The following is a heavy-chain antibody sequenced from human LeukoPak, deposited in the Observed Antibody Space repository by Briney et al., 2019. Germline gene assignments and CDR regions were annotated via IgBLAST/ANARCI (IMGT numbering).Heavy chain of an antibody. Sequence: SETLSLTCTVSGYSISSGYYWGWIRQPPGKGLEWIGSIYHSGSTYYNPSLKSRVTISVDTSKNQFSLKLSSVTAADTAVYYCARLRTDYYGSGSYFDYWGQGTLVTVSS. CDR2: IYHSGST. CDR1: GYSISSGYY. CDR3: ARLRTDYYGSGSYFDY. J-gene: IGHJ4*02. V-gene: IGHV4-38-2*02. D-gene: IGHD3-10*01.